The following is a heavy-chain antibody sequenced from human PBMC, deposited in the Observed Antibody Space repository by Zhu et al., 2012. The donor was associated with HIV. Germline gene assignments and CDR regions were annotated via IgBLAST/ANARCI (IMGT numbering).Heavy chain of an antibody. V-gene: IGHV3-15*01. Sequence: EVQLVESGGGLVKPGGSLRLSCAASGFNFADAWMSWVRQAPGKGLEWVGRIKRKTDGGQVTTLHPLKADSPSQEMNPKNMLYLQMNSLETEDTAVYYCTREPSLGGYFGIGYWGQGNLVTVSS. CDR1: GFNFADAW. D-gene: IGHD5-18*01. J-gene: IGHJ4*02. CDR3: TREPSLGGYFGIGY. CDR2: IKRKTDGGQV.